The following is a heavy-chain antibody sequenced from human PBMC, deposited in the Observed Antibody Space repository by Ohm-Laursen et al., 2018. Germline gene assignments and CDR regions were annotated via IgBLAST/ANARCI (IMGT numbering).Heavy chain of an antibody. J-gene: IGHJ2*01. CDR2: IGTAGDT. CDR3: ARGKAYSSGWPNWYFDL. V-gene: IGHV3-13*01. Sequence: SLRLSCTASGFTFSSYDMHWVRQATGKGLEWVSAIGTAGDTYYPGSVKGRFTIPRENAKNSLYLQMNSLRDGDTAVYYCARGKAYSSGWPNWYFDLWGRGTLVTVSS. CDR1: GFTFSSYD. D-gene: IGHD6-19*01.